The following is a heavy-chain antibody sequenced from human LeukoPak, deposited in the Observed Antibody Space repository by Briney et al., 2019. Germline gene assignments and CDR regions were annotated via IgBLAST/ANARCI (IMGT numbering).Heavy chain of an antibody. CDR2: ISYDGSSK. CDR3: AKEGLRFFDF. V-gene: IGHV3-30*18. CDR1: GFTFSSTG. Sequence: GKSLRLSCTASGFTFSSTGMHWVRQAPGKGLDWVASISYDGSSKKYVDSVKGRFTISRDNSKRTLYLQMNSLRSEDTAVYYCAKEGLRFFDFWGQGALVTVSS. D-gene: IGHD5-12*01. J-gene: IGHJ4*02.